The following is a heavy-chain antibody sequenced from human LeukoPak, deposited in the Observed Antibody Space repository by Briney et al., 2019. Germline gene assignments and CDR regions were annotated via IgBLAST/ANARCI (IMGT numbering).Heavy chain of an antibody. CDR1: GFTVSSNY. Sequence: GGSLGLSCAASGFTVSSNYMSWVRQAPGKGLEWVSVIYSGGSTYYADSVKGRFTISRDNSKNTLYLQMNSLRAEDTAVYYCARNYYDSSGYDYAFDYWGQGTLVTVSS. V-gene: IGHV3-53*01. CDR3: ARNYYDSSGYDYAFDY. D-gene: IGHD3-22*01. J-gene: IGHJ4*02. CDR2: IYSGGST.